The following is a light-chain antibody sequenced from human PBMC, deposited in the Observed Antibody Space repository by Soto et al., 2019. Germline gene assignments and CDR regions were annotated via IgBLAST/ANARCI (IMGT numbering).Light chain of an antibody. CDR2: EVS. Sequence: QSVLTQPASVSGSPGQSITISCTGSTSDVGAYNYVSWYKHHPGQAPQLMIYEVSNRPSGVSNRFSGSKSGNTASLTISGLQADDEGDYYCCSYAGSSTSYVFGTGTKLTVL. V-gene: IGLV2-14*01. CDR3: CSYAGSSTSYV. CDR1: TSDVGAYNY. J-gene: IGLJ1*01.